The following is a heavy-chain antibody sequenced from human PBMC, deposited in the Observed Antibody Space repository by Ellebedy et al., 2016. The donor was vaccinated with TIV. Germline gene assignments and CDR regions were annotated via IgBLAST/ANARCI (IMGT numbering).Heavy chain of an antibody. CDR2: ISTTGSLT. Sequence: GGSLRLSCAASGFTFSDYAMNWVRQAPGKGLEWVSVISTTGSLTYYADSVKGRFTISRDNSKNTLYLQMNSLRAEDTAIYYCAQTNWGSGGFYGMNVWGQGTTVTVSS. CDR1: GFTFSDYA. CDR3: AQTNWGSGGFYGMNV. J-gene: IGHJ6*02. D-gene: IGHD7-27*01. V-gene: IGHV3-23*01.